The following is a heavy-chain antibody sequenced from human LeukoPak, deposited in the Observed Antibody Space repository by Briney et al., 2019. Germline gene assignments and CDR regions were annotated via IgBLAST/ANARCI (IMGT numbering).Heavy chain of an antibody. D-gene: IGHD2-8*02. V-gene: IGHV4-39*01. J-gene: IGHJ6*02. CDR2: IYYSGST. CDR3: ATTVTGGYYYGMDI. CDR1: GGSISSSSYY. Sequence: PSETLSLTCTVSGGSISSSSYYWAWIRQPPGTGLEWIGSIYYSGSTYYNPSLKSRVTISVDTSKNQFSLKLSSVTAADTAVYYCATTVTGGYYYGMDIWGQGTTVTVSS.